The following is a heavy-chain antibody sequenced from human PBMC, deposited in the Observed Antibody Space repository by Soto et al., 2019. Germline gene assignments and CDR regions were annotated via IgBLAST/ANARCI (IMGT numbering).Heavy chain of an antibody. CDR2: ISAYNGNT. J-gene: IGHJ4*02. Sequence: ASVKVSCKASGYTFTSYGISWVRQAPGQGLEWMGWISAYNGNTNYAQKLQGRVTMTTDTSTSTAYMELRSLRSDDTAVYYCARAALRCSGGSCFFDYWGQGTLVTVSS. CDR1: GYTFTSYG. D-gene: IGHD2-15*01. V-gene: IGHV1-18*01. CDR3: ARAALRCSGGSCFFDY.